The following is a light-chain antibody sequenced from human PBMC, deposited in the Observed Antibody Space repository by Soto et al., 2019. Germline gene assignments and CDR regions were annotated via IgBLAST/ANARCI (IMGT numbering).Light chain of an antibody. J-gene: IGKJ3*01. CDR1: QSVSSSY. CDR2: GAS. CDR3: QQYGSSPLFT. V-gene: IGKV3-20*01. Sequence: EIVLTQSPGTLSLSPGERATLSCRASQSVSSSYLAWYQQKPGQAPRLLIYGASSRATGNPDRFSGSGSGTDFALTISRLEPEDFAVYYCQQYGSSPLFTFGAGTKVDIK.